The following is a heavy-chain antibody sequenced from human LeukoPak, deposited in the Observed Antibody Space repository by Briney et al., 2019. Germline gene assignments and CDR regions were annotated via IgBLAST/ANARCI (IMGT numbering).Heavy chain of an antibody. CDR1: GFTFSSYS. CDR3: ARGRFLEWLHYNWFDP. CDR2: ISSSSSTI. V-gene: IGHV3-48*04. D-gene: IGHD3-3*01. Sequence: GGSLRLSCAASGFTFSSYSMNWVRQAPGKGLEWVSYISSSSSTIYYADSVKGRFTISRDNAKNSLYLQMNSLRAEDTAVYYCARGRFLEWLHYNWFDPWGQGTLVTVSS. J-gene: IGHJ5*02.